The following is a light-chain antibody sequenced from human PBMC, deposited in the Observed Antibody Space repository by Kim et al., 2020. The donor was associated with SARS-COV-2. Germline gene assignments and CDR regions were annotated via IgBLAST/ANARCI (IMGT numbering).Light chain of an antibody. Sequence: SVSPGQTASITCSGDKLGEKYTWWYQQKPGQSPVLVIYQDSKRPSGIPERFSGSNSGNTATLTISGTQTMDEADYYCQAWDSSTAVFGGGTKLTVL. CDR1: KLGEKY. J-gene: IGLJ3*02. CDR3: QAWDSSTAV. V-gene: IGLV3-1*01. CDR2: QDS.